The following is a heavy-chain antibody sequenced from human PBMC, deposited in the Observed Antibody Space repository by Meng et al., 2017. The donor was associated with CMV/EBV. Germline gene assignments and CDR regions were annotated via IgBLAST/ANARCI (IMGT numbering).Heavy chain of an antibody. D-gene: IGHD3-16*01. Sequence: GSLRLSCTVSGGSISSSSYYWGWIRQPPGKGLEWIGSIYYSGSTYYNPSLKSRVTISVDTSKNQFSLKLSSVTAADTAVYYCARQGGGDWGDYWGQETLVTVSS. CDR3: ARQGGGDWGDY. J-gene: IGHJ4*02. V-gene: IGHV4-39*01. CDR2: IYYSGST. CDR1: GGSISSSSYY.